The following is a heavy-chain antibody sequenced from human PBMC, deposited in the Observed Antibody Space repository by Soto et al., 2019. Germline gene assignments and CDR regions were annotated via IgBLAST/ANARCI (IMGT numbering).Heavy chain of an antibody. V-gene: IGHV3-7*04. J-gene: IGHJ3*02. CDR3: ARVYTPRVMGDAFDI. Sequence: PGGSLRLSCAASGFTFSSYWMSWVRQAPGKGLEWVANIKQDGSEKYYVDSVKGRFTISRDNAKNSLYLQMNSLRAEDTAVYYCARVYTPRVMGDAFDIWGQGTMVTVSS. CDR2: IKQDGSEK. D-gene: IGHD2-21*01. CDR1: GFTFSSYW.